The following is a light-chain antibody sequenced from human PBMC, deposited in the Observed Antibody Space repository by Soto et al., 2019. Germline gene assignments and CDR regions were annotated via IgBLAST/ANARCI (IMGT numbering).Light chain of an antibody. CDR2: DST. V-gene: IGKV3-11*01. J-gene: IGKJ5*01. CDR3: QQRNVWPPIT. Sequence: VLTQSPATLSLSPGERATLSCRASQSIHTSLAWYPQNSGKPPRLVIYDSTLRANGVPDRFGGSRSGTEFTLTINSLEPEDFAVYYCQQRNVWPPITFGQGTRLEIK. CDR1: QSIHTS.